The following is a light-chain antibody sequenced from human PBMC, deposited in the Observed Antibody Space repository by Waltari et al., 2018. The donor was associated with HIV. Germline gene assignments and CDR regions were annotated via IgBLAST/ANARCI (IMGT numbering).Light chain of an antibody. CDR1: STTIGAYNY. CDR2: QVK. J-gene: IGLJ1*01. CDR3: SSYTTSSTYV. V-gene: IGLV2-14*01. Sequence: QSALAQPASVSGSPGQSTTISCTGTSTTIGAYNYVPWYQKHPDRAPKVIIYQVKSRPSGVSDRFSGSKSGNTASLTISGLQAEDEADYYCSSYTTSSTYVFGRGTTVSVL.